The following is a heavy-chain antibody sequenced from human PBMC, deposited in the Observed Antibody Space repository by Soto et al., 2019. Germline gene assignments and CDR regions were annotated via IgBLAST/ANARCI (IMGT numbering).Heavy chain of an antibody. D-gene: IGHD3-3*01. CDR1: GYSFTSYG. CDR3: ARDPPYFDFWSGYYRFDY. Sequence: ASVKVSCKTSGYSFTSYGISGVRHSPGPGLEWLGWISAYDGNTNYAQNLQGRVTMTPDTSTSTAYMELRSLRSDDTAVYYCARDPPYFDFWSGYYRFDYWGQGTLVT. V-gene: IGHV1-18*01. CDR2: ISAYDGNT. J-gene: IGHJ4*02.